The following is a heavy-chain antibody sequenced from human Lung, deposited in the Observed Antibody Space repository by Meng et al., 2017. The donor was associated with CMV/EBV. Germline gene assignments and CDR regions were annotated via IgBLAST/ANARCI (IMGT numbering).Heavy chain of an antibody. D-gene: IGHD1-26*01. CDR2: IYRSGST. V-gene: IGHV4-4*02. CDR3: AKEWLDATTGQFDY. J-gene: IGHJ4*02. CDR1: GVSISTDNW. Sequence: GSLRLSCAVSGVSISTDNWWSWVRQPPGKGLEWIGEIYRSGSTNYSPSLKSRVTISIDRSKNQFSLRLTSVTAADTAVYYCAKEWLDATTGQFDYWGQGXLVTVSS.